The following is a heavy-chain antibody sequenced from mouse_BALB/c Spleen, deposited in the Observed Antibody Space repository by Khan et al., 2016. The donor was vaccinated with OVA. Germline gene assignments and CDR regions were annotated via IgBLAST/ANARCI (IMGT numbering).Heavy chain of an antibody. J-gene: IGHJ4*01. CDR3: ARCNYDGRSRYATDC. Sequence: DLVKPGASVKLSCKASGYTFTSFWINWITQRPGQGLEWIGHIAPGRVSAYYNEMFKGKATLTVDTSSSTAYIQHSSLASKDSAVYSCARCNYDGRSRYATDCWGQGTAVSV. D-gene: IGHD1-2*01. CDR2: IAPGRVSA. CDR1: GYTFTSFW. V-gene: IGHV1S41*01.